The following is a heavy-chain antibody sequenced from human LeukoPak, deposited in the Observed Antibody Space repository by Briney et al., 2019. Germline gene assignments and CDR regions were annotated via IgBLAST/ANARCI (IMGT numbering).Heavy chain of an antibody. J-gene: IGHJ4*02. CDR1: GDTISTSDHY. D-gene: IGHD4-17*01. CDR3: ARPSTGFYFDY. Sequence: SETLSLTCSVSGDTISTSDHYWSWIRQPPGKGLEWIGEINHSGSTNYNPSLKSRVTISVDTSKNQFSLKLSSVTAADTAVYYCARPSTGFYFDYWGQGTLVTVSS. V-gene: IGHV4-39*07. CDR2: INHSGST.